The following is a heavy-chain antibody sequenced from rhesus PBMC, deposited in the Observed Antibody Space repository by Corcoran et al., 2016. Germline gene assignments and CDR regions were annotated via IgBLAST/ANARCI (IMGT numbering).Heavy chain of an antibody. J-gene: IGHJ4*01. CDR2: IYGSSTST. D-gene: IGHD6-31*01. V-gene: IGHV4S10*01. Sequence: QVQLQESGPGVVKPSETLSLTCAVSGGSISDSYRWSWIRQPPGKGLEWIGYIYGSSTSTNANPSLRSRVTISKDTSKNQFSLKLSSVTAADAAVYYCAREAFSSGWYFDYWGQGVLVTVSS. CDR1: GGSISDSYR. CDR3: AREAFSSGWYFDY.